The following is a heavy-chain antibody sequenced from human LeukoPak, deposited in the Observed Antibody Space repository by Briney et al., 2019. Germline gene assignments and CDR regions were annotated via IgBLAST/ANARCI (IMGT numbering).Heavy chain of an antibody. J-gene: IGHJ4*02. CDR1: GFTFSSYW. CDR2: IKQDGSEK. D-gene: IGHD2-15*01. Sequence: PGGSLRLSCAASGFTFSSYWMSWVRQAPGKGLEWVANIKQDGSEKYYVDSVKGRFTISRDNAKNSLYLQMNSLRSDDTALYYCARDFTGLLPPSYYFDYWGQGTLVTVSS. V-gene: IGHV3-7*03. CDR3: ARDFTGLLPPSYYFDY.